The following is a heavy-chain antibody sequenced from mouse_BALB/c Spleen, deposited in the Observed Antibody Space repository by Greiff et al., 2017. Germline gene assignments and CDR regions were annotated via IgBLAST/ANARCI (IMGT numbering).Heavy chain of an antibody. J-gene: IGHJ4*01. CDR3: ARSMARDYYAMDY. D-gene: IGHD2-3*01. V-gene: IGHV1-87*01. Sequence: VQRVESGAELARPGASVKLSCKASGYTFTSYWMQWVKQRPGQGLEWIGAIYPGDGDTRYTQKFKGKATLTADKSSSTAYMQLSSLASEDSAVYYCARSMARDYYAMDYWGQGTSVTVSS. CDR1: GYTFTSYW. CDR2: IYPGDGDT.